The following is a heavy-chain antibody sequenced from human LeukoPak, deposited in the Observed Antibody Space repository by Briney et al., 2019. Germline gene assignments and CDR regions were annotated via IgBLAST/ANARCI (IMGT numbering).Heavy chain of an antibody. Sequence: PSETLSLTCTVSGGSISSYYWSWIRQPPGKGLEWIGYIYYSGSTNYNPSLKSRVTISVDTSKNQFSLKLSSVTAAGTAVYYCARDAFDRSYDYVWGSYRPQYWFDPWGQGTLVTVSS. V-gene: IGHV4-59*01. CDR3: ARDAFDRSYDYVWGSYRPQYWFDP. J-gene: IGHJ5*02. CDR1: GGSISSYY. D-gene: IGHD3-16*02. CDR2: IYYSGST.